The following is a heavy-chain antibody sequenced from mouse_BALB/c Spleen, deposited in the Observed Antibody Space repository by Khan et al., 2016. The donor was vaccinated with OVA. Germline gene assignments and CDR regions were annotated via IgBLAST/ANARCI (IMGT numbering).Heavy chain of an antibody. Sequence: EVELVESGGDLVKPGGSLKLSCAASGFTFSSYGMSWVRQTPDKRLEWVATISSGGHYTYFPDSVRGRFTISRYNAKHTLYLQMSSLKSEHTAMYYCARTITTAMGDYYAVDYWGQGTSVTVSS. D-gene: IGHD1-2*01. CDR1: GFTFSSYG. CDR2: ISSGGHYT. V-gene: IGHV5-6*01. CDR3: ARTITTAMGDYYAVDY. J-gene: IGHJ4*01.